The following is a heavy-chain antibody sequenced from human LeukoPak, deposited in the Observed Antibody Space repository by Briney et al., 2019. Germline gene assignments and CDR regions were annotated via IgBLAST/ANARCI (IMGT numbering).Heavy chain of an antibody. D-gene: IGHD3-9*01. CDR3: ARREYDILTGYYHPFDY. CDR2: IYHSGST. Sequence: SETLSLTCAVSGGSISSSNWWSWVRQPPGKGLEWIGEIYHSGSTNYNPSLKSRVTISVDKSKNQFSLKLSSVTAADTAVYYCARREYDILTGYYHPFDYWGQGTLVTVSS. J-gene: IGHJ4*02. V-gene: IGHV4-4*02. CDR1: GGSISSSNW.